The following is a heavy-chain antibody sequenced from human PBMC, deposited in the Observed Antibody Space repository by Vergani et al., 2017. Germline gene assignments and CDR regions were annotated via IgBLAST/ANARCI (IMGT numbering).Heavy chain of an antibody. CDR2: IHSSGTT. Sequence: QVQLHESGPGLVKPSQTLSLTCTVSGGSITSGSFYWSWIRQPAGKGLEWIGRIHSSGTTNYNPSLKSRVTLSVDTSKSQLSLRMTSVTAAYTAVYYCARDSWTSELRGVYWFDTWGQGTLVSVSS. V-gene: IGHV4-61*02. CDR1: GGSITSGSFY. CDR3: ARDSWTSELRGVYWFDT. D-gene: IGHD3-10*01. J-gene: IGHJ5*02.